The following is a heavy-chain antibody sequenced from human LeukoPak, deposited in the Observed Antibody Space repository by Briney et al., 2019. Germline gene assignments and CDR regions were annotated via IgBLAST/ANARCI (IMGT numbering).Heavy chain of an antibody. Sequence: PGGSLRLSCAASGFTFSSHAMHWVRQAPGKGLEWVAFISYDGSIKYYADSVKGRFTISRDNAKNTLYLQMNSLRAEDTAVYYCTRVRVGGTDRWFDPWGQGTLVTVSS. J-gene: IGHJ5*02. CDR1: GFTFSSHA. CDR2: ISYDGSIK. CDR3: TRVRVGGTDRWFDP. V-gene: IGHV3-30-3*01. D-gene: IGHD4-23*01.